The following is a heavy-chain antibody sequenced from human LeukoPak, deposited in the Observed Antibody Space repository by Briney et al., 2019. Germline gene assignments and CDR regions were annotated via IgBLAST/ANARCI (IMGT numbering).Heavy chain of an antibody. CDR1: GFTFSSYA. J-gene: IGHJ4*02. Sequence: GGSLRLSCAASGFTFSSYAMSWVRQAPGKGLEWVSAISGSGGSTYYADSVKGRFTISRDNSKNTLYLQMNSPRAEDTAVYYCARSMVREQSFDYWGQGTLVTVSS. CDR2: ISGSGGST. D-gene: IGHD3-10*01. CDR3: ARSMVREQSFDY. V-gene: IGHV3-23*01.